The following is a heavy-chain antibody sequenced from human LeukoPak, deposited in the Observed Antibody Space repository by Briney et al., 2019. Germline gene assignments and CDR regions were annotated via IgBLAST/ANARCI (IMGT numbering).Heavy chain of an antibody. CDR2: INPNSGGT. Sequence: GASVKVSCKASGYTFTGYYMHWVRQAPGQGLEWMGWINPNSGGTNYAQKFQGRVTMTRDTSISTAYMELSRLRSDDTAVYYCARDLGYSYGRTLYFDYWGQGTLVTVSS. V-gene: IGHV1-2*02. J-gene: IGHJ4*02. CDR1: GYTFTGYY. CDR3: ARDLGYSYGRTLYFDY. D-gene: IGHD5-18*01.